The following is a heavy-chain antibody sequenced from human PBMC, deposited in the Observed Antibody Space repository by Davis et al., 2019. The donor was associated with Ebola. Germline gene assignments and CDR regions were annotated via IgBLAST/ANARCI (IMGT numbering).Heavy chain of an antibody. D-gene: IGHD3-16*01. CDR2: IKHSGST. J-gene: IGHJ4*02. V-gene: IGHV4-34*01. CDR3: ARCRRHYIWGSYGFDY. Sequence: SETLSLTCAVYGGSFSGYYWSWIRQPPGKGLEWIGEIKHSGSTNYNPSLKSRVTISVDTSKNQFSLKLSSVTAADTAVYYCARCRRHYIWGSYGFDYWGQGTLVTVSS. CDR1: GGSFSGYY.